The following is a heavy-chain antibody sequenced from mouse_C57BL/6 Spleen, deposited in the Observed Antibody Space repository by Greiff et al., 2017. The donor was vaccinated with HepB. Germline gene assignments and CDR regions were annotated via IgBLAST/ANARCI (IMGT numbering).Heavy chain of an antibody. V-gene: IGHV5-4*03. J-gene: IGHJ4*01. CDR1: GFTFSSYA. Sequence: EVMLVESGGGLVKPGGSLKLSCAASGFTFSSYAMSWVRQTPEKRLEWVATISDGGSYTYYPDNVKGRFTISRDNAKNNLYLQMSHLKSEDTAMYYCARGGSSLYYYAMDDWGQGTSVTVSS. CDR3: ARGGSSLYYYAMDD. D-gene: IGHD1-1*01. CDR2: ISDGGSYT.